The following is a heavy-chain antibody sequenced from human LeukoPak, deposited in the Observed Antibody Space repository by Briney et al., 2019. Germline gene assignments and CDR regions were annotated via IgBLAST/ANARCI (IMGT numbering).Heavy chain of an antibody. J-gene: IGHJ4*02. CDR1: GGSFSGYY. D-gene: IGHD3-10*01. V-gene: IGHV4-34*01. CDR2: INHSGST. Sequence: SETLSLTCAVYGGSFSGYYWSWIRQPPGKGLEWIGEINHSGSTNYNPSLKSRVTISVDTSENQFSLKLSSVTAADTAVYYCARGRVYGSDYWGQGTLVTVSS. CDR3: ARGRVYGSDY.